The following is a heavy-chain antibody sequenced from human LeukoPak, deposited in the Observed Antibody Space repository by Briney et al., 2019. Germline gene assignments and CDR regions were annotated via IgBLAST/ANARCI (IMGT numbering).Heavy chain of an antibody. Sequence: ASVKVSCKASGYTFTSYAMNWVRQGPGQGLEWMGWINTNTGNPTYAQGFTGRFVFSLDTSVSTAYLQISSLKAEDTAVYYCARVLIAARPYWFDPWGQGTLVTVSS. J-gene: IGHJ5*02. CDR2: INTNTGNP. CDR1: GYTFTSYA. CDR3: ARVLIAARPYWFDP. V-gene: IGHV7-4-1*02. D-gene: IGHD6-6*01.